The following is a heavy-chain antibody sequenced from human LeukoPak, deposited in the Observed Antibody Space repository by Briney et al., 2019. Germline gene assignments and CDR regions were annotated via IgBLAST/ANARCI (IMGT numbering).Heavy chain of an antibody. V-gene: IGHV1-46*01. Sequence: GASVKVSCKTSGYIFTNYYIHWVRQAPGHGLEWMGLINPSGGSTNYAQKFQGRVTMTRDTSTNTVSMDLSSLTSDDTAIYYCARDAYRDGSGSSPNWFDPWGQGILVTVSS. CDR3: ARDAYRDGSGSSPNWFDP. CDR2: INPSGGST. D-gene: IGHD5-18*01. J-gene: IGHJ5*02. CDR1: GYIFTNYY.